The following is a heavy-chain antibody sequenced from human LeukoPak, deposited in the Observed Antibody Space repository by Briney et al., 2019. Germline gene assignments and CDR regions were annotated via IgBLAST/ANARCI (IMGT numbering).Heavy chain of an antibody. CDR2: INHSGST. Sequence: SETLSLTCAVYGGSFSGYYWSWIRQPPGKGLEWIGEINHSGSTNYNPSLKSRVTISVDTSKNQFSLKLSSVTAADTAVYYCARRTGYRVPFDYWGQGTLVTVSS. CDR3: ARRTGYRVPFDY. CDR1: GGSFSGYY. D-gene: IGHD3/OR15-3a*01. J-gene: IGHJ4*02. V-gene: IGHV4-34*01.